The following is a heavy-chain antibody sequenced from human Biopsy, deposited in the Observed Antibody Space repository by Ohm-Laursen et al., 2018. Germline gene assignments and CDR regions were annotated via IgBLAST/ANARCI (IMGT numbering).Heavy chain of an antibody. CDR2: IFNSANT. D-gene: IGHD3-16*01. V-gene: IGHV4-30-4*02. Sequence: SDTLSLTCTVSGGSISSGGSYWSWIRQRPGKGLEWIGYIFNSANTYYNPSLKNLITISVDTSKNQFSLKLSSVTAADTAVYYCASYSHHYYDFDYWGQGTQVTVSS. CDR1: GGSISSGGSY. J-gene: IGHJ4*02. CDR3: ASYSHHYYDFDY.